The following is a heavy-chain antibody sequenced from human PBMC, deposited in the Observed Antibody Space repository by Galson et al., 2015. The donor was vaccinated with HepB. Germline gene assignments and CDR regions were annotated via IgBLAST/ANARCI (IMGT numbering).Heavy chain of an antibody. Sequence: VKVSCKVSGYSFTDYHMHWVVQAPGKGLEWMGVVNPEGGETTYAEKFQARVSIIADRSTDTIYMELSSLRSEDTAVYFCATLFTAIHWGQGTLVTVSP. V-gene: IGHV1-69-2*01. J-gene: IGHJ4*02. CDR1: GYSFTDYH. CDR3: ATLFTAIH. CDR2: VNPEGGET. D-gene: IGHD5-18*01.